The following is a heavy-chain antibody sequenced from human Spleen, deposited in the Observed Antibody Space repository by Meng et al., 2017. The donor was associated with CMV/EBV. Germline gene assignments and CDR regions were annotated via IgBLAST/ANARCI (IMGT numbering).Heavy chain of an antibody. J-gene: IGHJ3*02. Sequence: GESLKISCEASGFTFSSYAMYWVRQAPGKGLEWVAVISDDGSNKYYADSVKGRFTISRDNSKNTLYLQMNSLRAEDTAVYYCARDYSGDSSGYYLDAFDIWGQGTMVTVSS. CDR1: GFTFSSYA. CDR2: ISDDGSNK. CDR3: ARDYSGDSSGYYLDAFDI. V-gene: IGHV3-30*19. D-gene: IGHD3-22*01.